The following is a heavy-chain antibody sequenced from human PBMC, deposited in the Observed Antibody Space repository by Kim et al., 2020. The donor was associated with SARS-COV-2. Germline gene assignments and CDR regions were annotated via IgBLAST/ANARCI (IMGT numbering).Heavy chain of an antibody. CDR3: ARGDSGYDWYFDL. J-gene: IGHJ2*01. V-gene: IGHV3-53*01. D-gene: IGHD5-12*01. CDR2: IYSGGST. CDR1: GFTVSSNY. Sequence: GGSLRLSCAASGFTVSSNYMSWVRQAPGKGLEWVSVIYSGGSTYYADSVKGRFTISRDNSKNTLYLQMNSLRAEDTAVYYCARGDSGYDWYFDLWGRGTLVTVSS.